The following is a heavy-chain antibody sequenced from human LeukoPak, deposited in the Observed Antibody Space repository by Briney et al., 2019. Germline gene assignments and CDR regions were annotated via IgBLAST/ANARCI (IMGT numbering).Heavy chain of an antibody. CDR3: ARPAGIAVAGDAFDI. D-gene: IGHD6-19*01. Sequence: ASVKVSCKAYGYIYTGYYMHWVRQAPGQGLELKRWINPNSGGTNYAQKFQGWVTMTRDTSISTAYMELSRLRSDDTAVYYCARPAGIAVAGDAFDIWGQGTMVTVSS. J-gene: IGHJ3*02. CDR2: INPNSGGT. V-gene: IGHV1-2*04. CDR1: GYIYTGYY.